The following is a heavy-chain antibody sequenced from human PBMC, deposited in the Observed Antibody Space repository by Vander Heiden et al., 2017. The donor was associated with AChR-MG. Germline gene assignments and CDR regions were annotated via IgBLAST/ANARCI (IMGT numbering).Heavy chain of an antibody. V-gene: IGHV4-61*01. CDR2: IYYSGST. CDR1: GGPVSSGSYY. Sequence: QVQLQESGPGLVKPSETLSLTCTVPGGPVSSGSYYWSWIRQPPGKGLEWIGYIYYSGSTNYNPSLKSRVTISVDTSKNQFSLKLSSVTAADTAVYYCARDGGSYAFDYWGQGTLVTVSS. J-gene: IGHJ4*02. D-gene: IGHD1-26*01. CDR3: ARDGGSYAFDY.